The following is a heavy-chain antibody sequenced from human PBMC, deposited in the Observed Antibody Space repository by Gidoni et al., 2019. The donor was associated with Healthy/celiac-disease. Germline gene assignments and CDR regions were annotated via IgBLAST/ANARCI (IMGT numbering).Heavy chain of an antibody. CDR1: GFPFSNAW. CDR3: TTLLHCSGGSCYSD. J-gene: IGHJ4*02. D-gene: IGHD2-15*01. V-gene: IGHV3-15*01. Sequence: EVQLVESGGGLVKPGGSLRLSCAAYGFPFSNAWMSWVRQAPGKGLEWVGRIKSKTDGGTTDYAAPVKGRFTISRDDSKNTLYLQMNSLKTEDTAVFYCTTLLHCSGGSCYSDWGQGTLVTVSS. CDR2: IKSKTDGGTT.